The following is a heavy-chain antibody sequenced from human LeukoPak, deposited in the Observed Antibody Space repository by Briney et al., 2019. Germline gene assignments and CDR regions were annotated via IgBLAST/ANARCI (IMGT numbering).Heavy chain of an antibody. Sequence: SVKVSCKASGGTFSSYAISWVRQAPGQGLEWMGGIIPIFGTANYAQKFQGRVTITTDESTSTAYMELSSLRSEDTAAYYCATVNRKRFLEWLSSSNWFDPWGQGTLVTVSS. CDR2: IIPIFGTA. CDR1: GGTFSSYA. CDR3: ATVNRKRFLEWLSSSNWFDP. V-gene: IGHV1-69*05. J-gene: IGHJ5*02. D-gene: IGHD3-3*01.